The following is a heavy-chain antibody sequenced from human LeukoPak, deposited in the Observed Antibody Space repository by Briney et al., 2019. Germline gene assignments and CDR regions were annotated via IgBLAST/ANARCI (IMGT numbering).Heavy chain of an antibody. D-gene: IGHD3-10*01. CDR2: IYYSGNT. V-gene: IGHV4-39*07. J-gene: IGHJ4*02. CDR3: ARSSTLYGHFDY. Sequence: PSETLSLTCTVSDGSISSTTYYWGWIRQPPGKDLEWIGSIYYSGNTYYNPSLKSRVTISVDTSKNQFSLKLTSVSAADTAVYYCARSSTLYGHFDYWGQGTLVTVSS. CDR1: DGSISSTTYY.